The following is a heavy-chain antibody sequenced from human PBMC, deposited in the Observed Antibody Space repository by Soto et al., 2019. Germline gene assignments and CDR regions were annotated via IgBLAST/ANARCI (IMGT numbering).Heavy chain of an antibody. D-gene: IGHD4-17*01. CDR1: GGTFSSYA. V-gene: IGHV1-69*01. J-gene: IGHJ5*02. Sequence: QVQLVQSGAEVKKPGSSVKVSCKASGGTFSSYAISWVRQAPGQGLEWMGGIIPIFGTANYAQKFQGRVTITADESTSTAYMELSSLRSEDTAVYYCARSNYGGNSGFHWFDPWGQGILVTVSS. CDR2: IIPIFGTA. CDR3: ARSNYGGNSGFHWFDP.